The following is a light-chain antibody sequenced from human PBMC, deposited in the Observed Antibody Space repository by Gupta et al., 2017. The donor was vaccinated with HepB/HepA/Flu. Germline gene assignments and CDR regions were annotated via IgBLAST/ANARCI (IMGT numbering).Light chain of an antibody. V-gene: IGKV1-5*03. CDR3: QQYNSYSQT. J-gene: IGKJ1*01. CDR2: KAS. Sequence: DIQMTQSPSTLSASVGDRVTITCRASQSISSWLAWYQQKPGKAPKLLIYKASSLESGVPSRGSGSGSGTEFTLTISSLQPDDFATYYCQQYNSYSQTFGQGTKVEIK. CDR1: QSISSW.